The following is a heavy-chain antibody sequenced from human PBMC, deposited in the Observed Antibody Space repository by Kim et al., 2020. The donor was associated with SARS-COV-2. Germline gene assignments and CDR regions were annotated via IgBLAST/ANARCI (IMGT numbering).Heavy chain of an antibody. CDR1: GGSISSGSYY. J-gene: IGHJ5*02. D-gene: IGHD3-10*01. Sequence: SETLSLTCTVSGGSISSGSYYWSWIRQPAGKGLEWIGRIYTSGSTNYNPSLKSRVTISVDTSKNQFSLKLSSVTAADTAVYYCARVVRVRGLPFDPWGQGTLVTVSS. CDR3: ARVVRVRGLPFDP. CDR2: IYTSGST. V-gene: IGHV4-61*02.